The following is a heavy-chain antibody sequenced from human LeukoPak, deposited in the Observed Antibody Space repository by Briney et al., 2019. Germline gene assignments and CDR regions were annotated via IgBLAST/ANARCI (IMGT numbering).Heavy chain of an antibody. CDR1: GFTFSSYW. D-gene: IGHD5-24*01. V-gene: IGHV3-74*01. CDR2: VNSDGSST. CDR3: AREGPIRSIDY. J-gene: IGHJ4*02. Sequence: PGGSLRLSCAASGFTFSSYWMHWVRQAPGEGLVWVSRVNSDGSSTSYADSVKGRFTISRDNAKNTLYLQMNSLRAEDTAVYYCAREGPIRSIDYWGQGTLVTVSS.